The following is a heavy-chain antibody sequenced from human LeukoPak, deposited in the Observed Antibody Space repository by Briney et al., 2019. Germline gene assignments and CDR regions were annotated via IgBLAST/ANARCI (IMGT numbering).Heavy chain of an antibody. CDR1: GFTFSSDE. CDR3: TRGLYQN. CDR2: ISSSAATI. D-gene: IGHD2-2*01. Sequence: GGSLRLSCAASGFTFSSDEMHWVRQAPGKGLEWVSYISSSAATIYYADSVKGRFTISRDNAKNSLYLQMNTLRAEDTAVYYCTRGLYQNWGQGTLVTVSS. J-gene: IGHJ4*02. V-gene: IGHV3-48*03.